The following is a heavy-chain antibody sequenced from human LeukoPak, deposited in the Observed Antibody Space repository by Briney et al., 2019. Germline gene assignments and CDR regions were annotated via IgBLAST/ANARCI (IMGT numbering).Heavy chain of an antibody. V-gene: IGHV3-33*01. CDR1: GFTFSSYG. CDR2: IWYDGSNK. CDR3: ARDASSSWSNYYYYGMDV. J-gene: IGHJ6*04. D-gene: IGHD6-13*01. Sequence: GGSLRLSCAASGFTFSSYGMHWVRQAPGKGLEWVAVIWYDGSNKYYADSVKGRFTTSRDNSKNTLYLQMNSLRAEDTAVYYCARDASSSWSNYYYYGMDVWGKGTTVTVSS.